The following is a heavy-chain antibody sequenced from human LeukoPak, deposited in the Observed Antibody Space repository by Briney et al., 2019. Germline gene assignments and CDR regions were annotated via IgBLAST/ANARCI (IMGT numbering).Heavy chain of an antibody. CDR2: IIPIFGTA. Sequence: GASVKVSCKASGYTFTSYYMHWVRQAPGQGLEWMGGIIPIFGTANYAQKFQGRVTITADKSTSTAYMELSSLRSEDTAVYYCARVKYSSGWCANDYWGQGTLVTVSS. J-gene: IGHJ4*02. V-gene: IGHV1-69*06. CDR3: ARVKYSSGWCANDY. D-gene: IGHD6-19*01. CDR1: GYTFTSYY.